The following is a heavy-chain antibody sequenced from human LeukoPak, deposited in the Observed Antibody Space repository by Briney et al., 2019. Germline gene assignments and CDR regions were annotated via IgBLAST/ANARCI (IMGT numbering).Heavy chain of an antibody. D-gene: IGHD3-3*01. CDR3: ATEGIFGVVKNAFDI. CDR2: ISAYNGNT. J-gene: IGHJ3*02. V-gene: IGHV1-18*01. CDR1: GYTFTSYG. Sequence: WASVKVSCKASGYTFTSYGISWVRQAPGQGLEWMGWISAYNGNTNYAQKLQGRVTMTTDTSTDTAYMELSSLRSEDTAVYYCATEGIFGVVKNAFDIWGQGTMVTVSS.